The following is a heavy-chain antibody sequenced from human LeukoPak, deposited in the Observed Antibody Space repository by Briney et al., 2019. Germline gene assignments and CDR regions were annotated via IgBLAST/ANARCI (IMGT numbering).Heavy chain of an antibody. D-gene: IGHD1-14*01. CDR2: INTDGSST. V-gene: IGHV3-74*01. CDR1: RFTLTSYW. Sequence: GGSLRLSCAASRFTLTSYWMHWVRQAPGKGLVWVSRINTDGSSTNYADSVKGRFTISRDNAMNTLYLQMNNLRAEDTAVYYCASRTGVYWGQGTLVSVSS. CDR3: ASRTGVY. J-gene: IGHJ4*02.